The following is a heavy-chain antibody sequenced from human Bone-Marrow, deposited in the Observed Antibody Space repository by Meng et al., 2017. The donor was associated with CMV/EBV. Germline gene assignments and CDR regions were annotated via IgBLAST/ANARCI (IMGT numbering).Heavy chain of an antibody. CDR2: IYYTGST. CDR3: ARDYRVISGHYDAFNV. CDR1: GGSINFFF. D-gene: IGHD3-22*01. V-gene: IGHV4-59*01. Sequence: SETLSLTCTVSGGSINFFFCNWIRQSPGKGLEWIGSIYYTGSTDYNPSLESRVTISVDTSKNQCSLKLSSVTAADTAIYYCARDYRVISGHYDAFNVWGQGEMVTVSS. J-gene: IGHJ3*01.